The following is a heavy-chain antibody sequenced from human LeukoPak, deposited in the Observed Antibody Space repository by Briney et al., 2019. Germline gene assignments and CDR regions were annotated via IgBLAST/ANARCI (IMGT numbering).Heavy chain of an antibody. Sequence: PGGSLRLSCAASGFTFSSYAMSWVRHAPEKGLEWVSAISGSGGSTYYADSVKGRFTISRDNSKNTLYLQMNSLRAEETAVYYCASLGSTSGWCWKNWFGPWGQGTMVTVSS. CDR1: GFTFSSYA. CDR3: ASLGSTSGWCWKNWFGP. V-gene: IGHV3-23*01. J-gene: IGHJ5*02. CDR2: ISGSGGST. D-gene: IGHD6-19*01.